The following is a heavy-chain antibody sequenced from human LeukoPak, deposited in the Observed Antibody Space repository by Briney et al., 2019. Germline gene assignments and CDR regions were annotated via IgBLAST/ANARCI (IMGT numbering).Heavy chain of an antibody. D-gene: IGHD3-10*01. J-gene: IGHJ4*02. CDR3: TTDPSGVLLWFGELDCDY. CDR2: IKSKTDGGTT. CDR1: GFTFSNAW. V-gene: IGHV3-15*01. Sequence: GGSLRLSCAASGFTFSNAWMSWVRQAPGKGLEWVGRIKSKTDGGTTDYAAPVKGRFTISRDDSKNTLYLQMNSLKTEDTAVYYCTTDPSGVLLWFGELDCDYWGQGTLVTVSS.